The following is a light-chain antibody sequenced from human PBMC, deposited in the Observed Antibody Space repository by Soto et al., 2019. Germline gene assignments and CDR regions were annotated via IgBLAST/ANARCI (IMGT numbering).Light chain of an antibody. J-gene: IGLJ3*02. CDR2: EVI. CDR1: ISDVGTYNL. Sequence: QSALTQPASVSGSPGQSITISCTGTISDVGTYNLVSWYQQHPGKAPKLIIYEVINRPSGVSNRFSGSKSANTASLTISGLQADDEADYYCSSYTTSTPRVFGGGTKLTVL. CDR3: SSYTTSTPRV. V-gene: IGLV2-14*02.